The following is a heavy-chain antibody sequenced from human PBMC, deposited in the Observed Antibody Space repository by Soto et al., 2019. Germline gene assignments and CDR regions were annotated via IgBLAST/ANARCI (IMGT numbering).Heavy chain of an antibody. CDR2: ISYDGSNK. CDR1: GFTFSSYG. CDR3: ARALDFWSGYLSD. D-gene: IGHD3-3*01. Sequence: PGGSLRLSCAASGFTFSSYGMHWVRQAPGKGLEWVAVISYDGSNKYYADSVKGRFTISRDNSKNALYLQMNSLRAEDTAVYYCARALDFWSGYLSDWGQGTQVTVSS. V-gene: IGHV3-30*03. J-gene: IGHJ4*02.